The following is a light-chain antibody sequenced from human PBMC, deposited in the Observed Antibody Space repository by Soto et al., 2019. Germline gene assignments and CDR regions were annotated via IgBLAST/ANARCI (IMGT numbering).Light chain of an antibody. Sequence: EIILTQSPGTLSLSPGERATLSCRASQTFSSSYLAWYQQKPGQAPRLLIYDASNRATGIPARFSGSGSGTDFTLTISSLEPEDFAVYYCQQYETSLGLTFGQGTKVDI. CDR3: QQYETSLGLT. CDR2: DAS. V-gene: IGKV3-20*01. J-gene: IGKJ1*01. CDR1: QTFSSSY.